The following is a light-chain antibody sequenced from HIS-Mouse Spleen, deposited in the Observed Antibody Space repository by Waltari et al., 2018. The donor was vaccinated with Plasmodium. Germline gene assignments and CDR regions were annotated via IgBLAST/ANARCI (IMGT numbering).Light chain of an antibody. CDR3: SSYTSSSTYV. CDR1: SSDVGGYNY. Sequence: QSALTQPASVSGSPGQSITISCTGTSSDVGGYNYVPCYQQHPGKAPKFWIYEVSNRPPGVSNRSSGSKSGNTASLTIAGLQAEDEADYYCSSYTSSSTYVFGTGTKVTVL. CDR2: EVS. V-gene: IGLV2-14*01. J-gene: IGLJ1*01.